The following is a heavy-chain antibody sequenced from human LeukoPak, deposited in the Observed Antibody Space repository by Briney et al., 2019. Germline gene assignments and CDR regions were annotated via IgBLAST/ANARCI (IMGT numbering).Heavy chain of an antibody. CDR1: GFTFSSYA. V-gene: IGHV3-23*01. CDR3: AKPEREGAYCGGDCYKDAFDI. D-gene: IGHD2-21*02. Sequence: GGSLRLSCAASGFTFSSYALSWVRQAPGKGLECVSAISGSGGSTYSADSLKGRFTISRDNSKNTLYLQMNSLRAEDTAVYYCAKPEREGAYCGGDCYKDAFDIWGQGTMVTVSS. J-gene: IGHJ3*02. CDR2: ISGSGGST.